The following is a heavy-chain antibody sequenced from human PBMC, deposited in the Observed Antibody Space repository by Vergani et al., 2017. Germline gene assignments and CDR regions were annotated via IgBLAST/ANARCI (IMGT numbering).Heavy chain of an antibody. Sequence: EVQVVESGGGLVQPGGSLRLSCSVLGLKDHRHAIHWVRQVPGRGLEWVSGMSWDVDGVGYADSVKGRFTISKDNTVDMLSLQMNSLRPDDTAVYYCVRGGRGDHGDFWSRLGPWGQGTRVIVSS. CDR3: VRGGRGDHGDFWSRLGP. CDR2: MSWDVDGV. V-gene: IGHV3-9*01. J-gene: IGHJ5*02. D-gene: IGHD3-3*01. CDR1: GLKDHRHA.